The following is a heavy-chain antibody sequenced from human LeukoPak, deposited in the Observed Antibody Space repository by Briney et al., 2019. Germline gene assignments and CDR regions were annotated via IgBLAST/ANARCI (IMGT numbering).Heavy chain of an antibody. V-gene: IGHV3-30*18. J-gene: IGHJ4*02. CDR1: GFPHSSHG. Sequence: PGGSLRLSRAASGFPHSSHGIHWVPEAPGKGLEWVAVVSSDGGTTYYADSVKGRFTISRDNSKNTLYLQMSSLRGEDTAIYYCTKESATGSCNGFDYWGQGTLVTVSS. D-gene: IGHD1-26*01. CDR3: TKESATGSCNGFDY. CDR2: VSSDGGTT.